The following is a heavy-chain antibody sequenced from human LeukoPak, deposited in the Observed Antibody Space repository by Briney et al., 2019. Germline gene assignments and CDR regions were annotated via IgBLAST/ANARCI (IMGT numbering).Heavy chain of an antibody. D-gene: IGHD2-2*01. Sequence: PGGSLRLSCAASGFTFTRYSMNWVRQAPGKGLEWVSYISSSSSTIYYADSVKGRFTISRDNAKNSLYLQMNSLRAEDTAVYYCASPGRSSTLGSHFDYWGQGTLVTVSS. CDR2: ISSSSSTI. CDR1: GFTFTRYS. J-gene: IGHJ4*02. V-gene: IGHV3-48*01. CDR3: ASPGRSSTLGSHFDY.